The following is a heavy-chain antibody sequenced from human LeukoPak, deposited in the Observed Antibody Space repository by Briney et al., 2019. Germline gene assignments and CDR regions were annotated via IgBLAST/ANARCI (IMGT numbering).Heavy chain of an antibody. V-gene: IGHV3-64*01. J-gene: IGHJ6*03. CDR3: ARGHFWSGYTYQDYFYYMDV. Sequence: PGGSLRLSCAVSGFSFSKFAMHWVRQAPGRGLEYVSGISYNGDGTYYANSVKGRFTISRDNSKKTLYLQVGSLRVEDMGVYYCARGHFWSGYTYQDYFYYMDVWGKGTAVTVSS. CDR2: ISYNGDGT. D-gene: IGHD3-3*02. CDR1: GFSFSKFA.